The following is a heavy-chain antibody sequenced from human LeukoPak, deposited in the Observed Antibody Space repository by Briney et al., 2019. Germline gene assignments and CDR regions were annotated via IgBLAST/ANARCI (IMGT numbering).Heavy chain of an antibody. CDR3: ARSLGVGGEGAFDI. V-gene: IGHV1-69*05. Sequence: EASVKVSCKASGGTFSSYAISWVRQAPGQGLEWMGGIIPIFGTANYAQKFQGRVTITTDESTSTAYMELSSLRSEDTAVYYCARSLGVGGEGAFDIWGQGTMVTVSS. J-gene: IGHJ3*02. D-gene: IGHD3-10*01. CDR1: GGTFSSYA. CDR2: IIPIFGTA.